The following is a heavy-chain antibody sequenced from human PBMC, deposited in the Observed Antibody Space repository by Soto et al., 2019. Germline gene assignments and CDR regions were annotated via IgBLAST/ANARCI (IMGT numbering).Heavy chain of an antibody. V-gene: IGHV4-59*01. CDR3: ARGGWYLTY. J-gene: IGHJ4*02. CDR1: GGSISSYY. CDR2: IYYTGNT. Sequence: QLQESGPGLVKPSETLSLTCTVSGGSISSYYWSWIRQPPGRGLESLGYIYYTGNTFYNPSLKGRVTISVDTSKNQVSLNLSSVTAADTAIYYCARGGWYLTYWGQGALVTVSS. D-gene: IGHD6-19*01.